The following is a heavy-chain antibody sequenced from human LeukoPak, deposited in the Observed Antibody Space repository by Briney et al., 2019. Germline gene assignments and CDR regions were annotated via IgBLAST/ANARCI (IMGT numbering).Heavy chain of an antibody. CDR3: ASLRGRYDSSGYYSY. CDR1: GGTFSSYA. D-gene: IGHD3-22*01. Sequence: SVKLSCKASGGTFSSYAISWVRQAPGPGLEWVGGIIPIFGTANYAQTFQGRVTITTDESTGTAYMELSSLRSEDTAVYYCASLRGRYDSSGYYSYWGQGTLVTVSS. V-gene: IGHV1-69*05. CDR2: IIPIFGTA. J-gene: IGHJ4*02.